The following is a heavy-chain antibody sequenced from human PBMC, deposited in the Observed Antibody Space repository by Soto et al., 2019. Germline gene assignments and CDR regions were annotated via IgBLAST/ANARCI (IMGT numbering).Heavy chain of an antibody. CDR1: GYTFTSYW. J-gene: IGHJ6*02. CDR2: IDPSDSYT. CDR3: ASLRGVYIYGRHYYYGMDV. D-gene: IGHD5-18*01. Sequence: PGESLKISCKGSGYTFTSYWISWVRQMLGKGLEWMGRIDPSDSYTNYSPSFQGHVTISADTSISTAYLQWSSLKAPDTAMYYCASLRGVYIYGRHYYYGMDVWGQGTTVTVSS. V-gene: IGHV5-10-1*01.